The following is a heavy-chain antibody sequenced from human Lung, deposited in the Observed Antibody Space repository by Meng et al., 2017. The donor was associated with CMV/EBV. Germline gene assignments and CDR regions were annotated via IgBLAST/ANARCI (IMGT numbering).Heavy chain of an antibody. D-gene: IGHD4-23*01. Sequence: SXKGSGYSFSSFWIGWVRQMPGKGLEWMGIIFPGDSTIKMSPSFEGQVIISADKYITTAYLQWSSLKASDTATYYCARHSHEHQLRMSYVGYDFWGQGXLVTVSS. J-gene: IGHJ4*02. CDR3: ARHSHEHQLRMSYVGYDF. CDR1: GYSFSSFW. V-gene: IGHV5-51*01. CDR2: IFPGDSTI.